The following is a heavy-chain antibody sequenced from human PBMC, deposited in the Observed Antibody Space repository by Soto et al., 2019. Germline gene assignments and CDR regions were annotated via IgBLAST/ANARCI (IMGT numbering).Heavy chain of an antibody. CDR1: GGSISSSSYY. D-gene: IGHD3-16*01. J-gene: IGHJ4*02. CDR2: IYYSGST. Sequence: SETLSLTCTVSGGSISSSSYYWGWIRQPPGKGLEWIGSIYYSGSTYYNPSLKSRVTISVDTSKNQFSLKLSSVTAADTAVYYCARRVRDYAGIDYWGQGTLVTVSS. V-gene: IGHV4-39*01. CDR3: ARRVRDYAGIDY.